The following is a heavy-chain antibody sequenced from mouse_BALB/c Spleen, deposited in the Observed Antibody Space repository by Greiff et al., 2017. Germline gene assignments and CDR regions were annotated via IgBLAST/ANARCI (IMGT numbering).Heavy chain of an antibody. Sequence: VQLQESGPELVRPGESVKISCKGSGYTFTDYAMHWVKQSHVKSLEWIGVISIYYDNTNYNQKFKGKATMTVDKSSSTAYMELARLTSEDSAIYYCARRGARVHAMDYWGQGTSVTVSS. V-gene: IGHV1-67*01. CDR2: ISIYYDNT. CDR1: GYTFTDYA. J-gene: IGHJ4*01. D-gene: IGHD3-1*01. CDR3: ARRGARVHAMDY.